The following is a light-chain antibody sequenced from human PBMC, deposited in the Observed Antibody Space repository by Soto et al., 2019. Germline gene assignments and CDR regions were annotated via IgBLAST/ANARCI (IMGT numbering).Light chain of an antibody. CDR2: VGTGGIVG. V-gene: IGLV9-49*01. CDR3: GADHATVINFVWV. J-gene: IGLJ3*02. CDR1: SGYSNYK. Sequence: QAVVTQPPSASASLGASVTLTCTLSSGYSNYKVDWYQQRPGRGPRFVIRVGTGGIVGSRGDGIPDRFSVLGSGLDRYLTIRNIQEEDESDYYCGADHATVINFVWVFGGGTQLTVL.